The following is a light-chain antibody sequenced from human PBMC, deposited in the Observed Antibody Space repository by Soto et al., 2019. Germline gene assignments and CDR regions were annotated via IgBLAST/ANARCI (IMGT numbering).Light chain of an antibody. CDR3: SSYAGSNNFV. J-gene: IGLJ1*01. Sequence: QSVLTQPPSASVSPGQSVTISCTGTSSDVGGYDYVSWYQQHPGKAPKLMIYEVTKRPSGVPDRFSGSKSGNTASLTVSGLQAEDEADYYCSSYAGSNNFVFGTGTKVTVL. V-gene: IGLV2-8*01. CDR2: EVT. CDR1: SSDVGGYDY.